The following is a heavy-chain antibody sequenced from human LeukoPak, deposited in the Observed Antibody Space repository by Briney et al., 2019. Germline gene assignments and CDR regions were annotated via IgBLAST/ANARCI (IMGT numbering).Heavy chain of an antibody. D-gene: IGHD3-3*01. Sequence: GGSLRLSCAASGFTFSSYSMNWVRQAPGKGLEWVSSISSSSSYIYYADSVKGRFTISRDNAKNSLYLQMNSLRAEDTAVYYCAKELFLFGVVTTTRQTHAFDIWGQGTMVTVSS. CDR1: GFTFSSYS. CDR2: ISSSSSYI. J-gene: IGHJ3*02. CDR3: AKELFLFGVVTTTRQTHAFDI. V-gene: IGHV3-21*04.